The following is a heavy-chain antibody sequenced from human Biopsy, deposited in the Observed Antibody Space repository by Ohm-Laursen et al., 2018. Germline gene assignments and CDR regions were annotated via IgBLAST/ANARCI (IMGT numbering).Heavy chain of an antibody. CDR2: INHREST. CDR1: GGSFSGYY. D-gene: IGHD3-16*01. Sequence: SETLSLTCAVYGGSFSGYYWSWIRQPPGKGLEWIGEINHRESTNYNPSLKSRVTISVDTSKNQFSLKLRSVTAADTAVYYCARAVDYYDPYYYYGLDVWGQGTTVTVSS. J-gene: IGHJ6*02. V-gene: IGHV4-34*01. CDR3: ARAVDYYDPYYYYGLDV.